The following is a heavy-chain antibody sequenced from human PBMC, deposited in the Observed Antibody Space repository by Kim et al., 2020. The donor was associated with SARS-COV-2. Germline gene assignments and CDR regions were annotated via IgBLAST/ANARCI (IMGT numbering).Heavy chain of an antibody. V-gene: IGHV4-4*07. CDR1: GDSLSSDY. CDR3: ARALGH. CDR2: IYTSGRT. J-gene: IGHJ4*02. Sequence: SETLSLTCTVSGDSLSSDYWSWNRQPAGKGLEWIGRIYTSGRTNYNPSLQSRVTMSVDMSKNQFSLKLSSVTAADTAVSYCARALGHWGQGTLVTVSS. D-gene: IGHD3-16*02.